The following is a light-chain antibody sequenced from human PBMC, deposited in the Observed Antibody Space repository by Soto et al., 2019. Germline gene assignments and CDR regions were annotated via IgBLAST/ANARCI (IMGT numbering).Light chain of an antibody. CDR1: QSVYNN. V-gene: IGKV3-15*01. CDR3: RPYNNWPLT. CDR2: GAS. Sequence: EIVMTQSPATLSLSPGERATLSCRASQSVYNNLAWYQQKPGQAPRLLIYGASTRATGIPARFSGSGSGTEFTLTISSLKSEDFAVYYCRPYNNWPLTFGGGTKVDIK. J-gene: IGKJ4*01.